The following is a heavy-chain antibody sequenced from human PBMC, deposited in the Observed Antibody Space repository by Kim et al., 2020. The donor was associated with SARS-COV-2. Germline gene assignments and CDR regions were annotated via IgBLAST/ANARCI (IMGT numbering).Heavy chain of an antibody. CDR3: ARGVRGEGYNSP. CDR1: GGSFNDFY. Sequence: SETLSLTCAVYGGSFNDFYWNLIRQSPGKGLEWIGEINHSGSTNYNPSLKSRLTISVDTPRNQFSLKLRSVTAADMAVYYCARGVRGEGYNSPWGQGTLVTVSS. CDR2: INHSGST. V-gene: IGHV4-34*01. J-gene: IGHJ5*02. D-gene: IGHD1-1*01.